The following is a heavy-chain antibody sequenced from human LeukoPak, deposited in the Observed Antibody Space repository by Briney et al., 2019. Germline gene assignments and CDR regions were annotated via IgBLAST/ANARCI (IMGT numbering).Heavy chain of an antibody. D-gene: IGHD2-2*01. CDR3: ARDSVLDYCSSTSCYRDYYDSSGYSY. J-gene: IGHJ4*02. V-gene: IGHV3-21*01. Sequence: PGGSLRLSCAASGFTFSSYAMIWVRQAPGKGLEWVSSISSSSSYIYYADSVKGRFTISRDNARNSLYLQMNSLRAEDTAVYYCARDSVLDYCSSTSCYRDYYDSSGYSYWGQGTLVTVSS. CDR2: ISSSSSYI. CDR1: GFTFSSYA.